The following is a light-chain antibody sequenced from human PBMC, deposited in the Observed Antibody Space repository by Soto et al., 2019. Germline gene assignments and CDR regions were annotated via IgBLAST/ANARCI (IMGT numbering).Light chain of an antibody. V-gene: IGKV1-39*01. CDR2: AAS. CDR3: QQSYSTPLT. Sequence: DIQMTQSPSSLSASVGDRVTITCRASQRISSYLNWYQQKPGKAPKLLIYAASSFQSGVSSRFSGSGSGTDFTLIISSLLSEDFATYYCQQSYSTPLTFGGGTKVDIK. CDR1: QRISSY. J-gene: IGKJ4*01.